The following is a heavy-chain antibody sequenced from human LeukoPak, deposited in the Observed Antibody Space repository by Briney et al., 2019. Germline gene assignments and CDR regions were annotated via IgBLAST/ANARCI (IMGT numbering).Heavy chain of an antibody. V-gene: IGHV3-72*01. CDR2: TRNKANSYTT. CDR3: AREVGLLYYYDSSGYVRAFDY. CDR1: GFTFSDHY. D-gene: IGHD3-22*01. J-gene: IGHJ4*02. Sequence: GGSLRLSCAASGFTFSDHYMDWVRQAPGKGLEWVGRTRNKANSYTTEYAASVKGRFTISRDDSKNSLYLQMNSLKTEDTAVYYCAREVGLLYYYDSSGYVRAFDYWGQGTLVTVSS.